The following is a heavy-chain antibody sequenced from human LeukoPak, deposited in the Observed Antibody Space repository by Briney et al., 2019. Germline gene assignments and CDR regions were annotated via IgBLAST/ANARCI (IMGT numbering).Heavy chain of an antibody. CDR3: ARDERYCSGGSCYSGGLSLDY. V-gene: IGHV3-23*01. CDR1: GFTFSNFA. Sequence: GGSLRLSCAASGFTFSNFAMSWVRQAPGKGLEWVSVISASGGSTNYADSVKGRFTISRDNAKNSLYLQMNSLRAEDTAVYYCARDERYCSGGSCYSGGLSLDYWGQGTLVTVSS. D-gene: IGHD2-15*01. J-gene: IGHJ4*02. CDR2: ISASGGST.